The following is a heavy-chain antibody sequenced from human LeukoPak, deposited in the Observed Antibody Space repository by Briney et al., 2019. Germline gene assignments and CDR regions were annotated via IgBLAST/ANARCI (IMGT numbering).Heavy chain of an antibody. CDR3: ARLSRLLRFGELLSSFDY. J-gene: IGHJ4*02. CDR1: GYTLTGYY. Sequence: ASVKVSCKASGYTLTGYYMHWVRQAPGQGLEWMGWINPNSGGTNYAQKFQGRVTMTRDTSISTAYMELSRLRSDDTAVYYCARLSRLLRFGELLSSFDYWGQGTLVTVSS. D-gene: IGHD3-10*01. CDR2: INPNSGGT. V-gene: IGHV1-2*02.